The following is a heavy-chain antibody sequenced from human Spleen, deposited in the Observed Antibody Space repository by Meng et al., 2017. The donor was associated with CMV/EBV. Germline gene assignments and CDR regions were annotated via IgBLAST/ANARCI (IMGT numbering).Heavy chain of an antibody. CDR2: IRSKAYGGTT. V-gene: IGHV3-49*04. D-gene: IGHD3-3*01. J-gene: IGHJ4*02. CDR3: TKNTIFGVVIDY. CDR1: GFIFGDYA. Sequence: GESLKISCSASGFIFGDYAMSWVRQAPGKGLEWVGFIRSKAYGGTTEYAASVKGRFTISRDDSKSIAYLQMNSQKTEDTAVYYCTKNTIFGVVIDYWGQGTLVTVSS.